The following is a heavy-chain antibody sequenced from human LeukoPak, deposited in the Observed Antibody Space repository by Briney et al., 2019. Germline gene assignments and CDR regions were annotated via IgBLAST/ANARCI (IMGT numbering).Heavy chain of an antibody. CDR2: ISGSGGST. CDR1: GFTFSSYA. CDR3: AELTRITMVRAAFDY. J-gene: IGHJ4*02. Sequence: TGGSLRLSCAASGFTFSSYAMSWVRQAPGKGLEWVSAISGSGGSTYYADSVKGRFTISRDNSKNTLYLQMNSLRAEDTAVYYCAELTRITMVRAAFDYWGQGTLVTVSS. D-gene: IGHD3-10*01. V-gene: IGHV3-23*01.